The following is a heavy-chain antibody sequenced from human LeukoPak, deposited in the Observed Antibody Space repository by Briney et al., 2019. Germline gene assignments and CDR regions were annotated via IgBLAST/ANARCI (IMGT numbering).Heavy chain of an antibody. J-gene: IGHJ4*02. CDR3: AKGGDGYNYYFDY. V-gene: IGHV3-23*01. CDR2: ISGSGGSI. Sequence: GGSLRLSCTASGFTFSDYAMSWVRQAPGKGLEWVSGISGSGGSIRYADSMKGRFIISRDNSKNTLYLQMNSLRAEDTAVCYCAKGGDGYNYYFDYWGQETLVTVSS. CDR1: GFTFSDYA. D-gene: IGHD5-24*01.